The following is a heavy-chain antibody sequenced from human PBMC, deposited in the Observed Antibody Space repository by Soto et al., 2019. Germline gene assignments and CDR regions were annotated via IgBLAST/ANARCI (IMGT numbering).Heavy chain of an antibody. J-gene: IGHJ4*02. Sequence: EVQLMESGGGLVEPGGSLRLSCVASGFTFSNAWMNWVRQAPGKGLEWIGRIRSRTDGGTTDYAASVKERFRFSRDDSRSTLFLEMNRLKTEDTAVYYCTTSIFGVVTAHWGQGTLVIVSS. CDR1: GFTFSNAW. D-gene: IGHD3-3*01. CDR2: IRSRTDGGTT. V-gene: IGHV3-15*07. CDR3: TTSIFGVVTAH.